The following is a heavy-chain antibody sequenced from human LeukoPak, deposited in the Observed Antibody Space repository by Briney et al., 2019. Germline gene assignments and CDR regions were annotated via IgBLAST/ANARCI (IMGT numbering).Heavy chain of an antibody. CDR2: MYYSGST. V-gene: IGHV4-30-4*01. CDR3: ARPYYYDSRIDP. Sequence: PSETLSLTCTVSGGSISSGDYYWSWIRQPPGKGLEWIAYMYYSGSTYYNPSLKGRVTMSADTSKNQLSLKLSSLTAADTAVYYCARPYYYDSRIDPWGQGILVTVSS. J-gene: IGHJ5*02. CDR1: GGSISSGDYY. D-gene: IGHD3-22*01.